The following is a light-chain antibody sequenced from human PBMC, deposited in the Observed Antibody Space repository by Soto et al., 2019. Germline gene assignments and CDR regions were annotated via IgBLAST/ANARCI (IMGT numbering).Light chain of an antibody. Sequence: DIQMTQSPSSLSASVGDRVTITCRASQSISFYLNWYQQKPGNAPKVLIYAASNLQTGVPSRFSGSGSGTDFTLTINSLQPEDFATYSCQQSYSTPITLGKGTRLEIK. V-gene: IGKV1-39*01. J-gene: IGKJ5*01. CDR3: QQSYSTPIT. CDR2: AAS. CDR1: QSISFY.